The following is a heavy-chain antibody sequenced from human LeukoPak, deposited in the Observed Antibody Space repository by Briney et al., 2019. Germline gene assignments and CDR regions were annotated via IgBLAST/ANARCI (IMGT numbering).Heavy chain of an antibody. V-gene: IGHV3-23*01. CDR2: ISGGGDDT. D-gene: IGHD3-22*01. CDR1: GFIFSSSA. CDR3: AKDSRESSGHFPYYYYYHYGLDV. Sequence: GGSLRLSCAVSGFIFSSSAMSWVRQAPGKGLEWVSAISGGGDDTSYANSARGRFTVSRDNSKNTLYLQMNSLRAEDTAVYYCAKDSRESSGHFPYYYYYHYGLDVWGQGTTVTVSS. J-gene: IGHJ6*02.